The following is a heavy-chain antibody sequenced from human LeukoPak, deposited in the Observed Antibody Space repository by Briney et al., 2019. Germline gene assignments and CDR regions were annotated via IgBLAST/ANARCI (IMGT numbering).Heavy chain of an antibody. CDR2: MNPKSGNT. V-gene: IGHV1-8*02. D-gene: IGHD3-10*01. CDR1: GGTFSSYA. J-gene: IGHJ5*02. Sequence: ASVKVSCKASGGTFSSYAINWVRQAPGQGLEWMGWMNPKSGNTGYGQKFQGRVTMTRVTSITTAYMELRSLRSDDTAVYYCTKASLAFGTKYSDPWGQGTLVTVSS. CDR3: TKASLAFGTKYSDP.